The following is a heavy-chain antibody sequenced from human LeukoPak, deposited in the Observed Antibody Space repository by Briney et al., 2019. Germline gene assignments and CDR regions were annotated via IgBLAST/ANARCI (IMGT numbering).Heavy chain of an antibody. CDR3: ARVPMSSYGTYHYYYYMDV. V-gene: IGHV1-18*01. J-gene: IGHJ6*03. CDR2: ISAYNGNT. Sequence: ASVKVSCKASGYTFTSYGISWVRQAPGQGLEWMGWISAYNGNTNYAQKLQGRVTMTTDTSTSTAYMELRSLRSDDTAVYYCARVPMSSYGTYHYYYYMDVWGKGTTVTVSS. D-gene: IGHD5-18*01. CDR1: GYTFTSYG.